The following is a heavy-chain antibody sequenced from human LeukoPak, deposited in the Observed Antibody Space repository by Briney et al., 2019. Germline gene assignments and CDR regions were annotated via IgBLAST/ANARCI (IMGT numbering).Heavy chain of an antibody. Sequence: SETLSLTCVVSGGSVSGYYWGWSRQPPGRGLEWIGYVYYSGSTNYNPSFKSRITISVDTSRNQFSLQLSSVTAADTAVYYCARIHRYCSGGACYVLDNWGQGTLVAVSS. V-gene: IGHV4-59*02. CDR3: ARIHRYCSGGACYVLDN. D-gene: IGHD2-15*01. CDR1: GGSVSGYY. CDR2: VYYSGST. J-gene: IGHJ4*02.